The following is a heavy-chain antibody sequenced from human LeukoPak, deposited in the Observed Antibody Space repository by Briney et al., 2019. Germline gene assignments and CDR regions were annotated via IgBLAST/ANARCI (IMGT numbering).Heavy chain of an antibody. V-gene: IGHV3-7*04. CDR2: IKKDESET. J-gene: IGHJ4*02. D-gene: IGHD5-12*01. CDR3: VGGRGWLPDY. Sequence: PGRSLRLAWAAQALTVGTYWMNWDRQAQGEGLELVVNIKKDESETYYVDSVKRRFPISRDNAKNSMYLQMNSLRNKDTGVYYCVGGRGWLPDYWGQGTLVTVSS. CDR1: ALTVGTYW.